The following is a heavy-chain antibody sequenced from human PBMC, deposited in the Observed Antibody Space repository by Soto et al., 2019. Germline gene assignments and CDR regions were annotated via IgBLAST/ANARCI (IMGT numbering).Heavy chain of an antibody. V-gene: IGHV5-10-1*01. CDR1: GYSFTSYW. J-gene: IGHJ4*02. D-gene: IGHD6-13*01. CDR3: ARLQPAAGDNDLTFDY. Sequence: EVQLVQSGEEVKKPGESLRISCKGSGYSFTSYWISWVRQMPGKGLEWMGRIDPSDSYTNYSPSFQGHVTISADKSISTAYLQLSSLKASDTAMYYCARLQPAAGDNDLTFDYWGQGTLVTVSS. CDR2: IDPSDSYT.